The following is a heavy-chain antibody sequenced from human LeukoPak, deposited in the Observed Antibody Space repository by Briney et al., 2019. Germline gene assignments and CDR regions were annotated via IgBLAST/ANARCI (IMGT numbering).Heavy chain of an antibody. CDR2: IIPIFGTA. J-gene: IGHJ4*02. V-gene: IGHV1-69*13. Sequence: SVKVSCKASGGTFSSYAISWVRQAPGQGLEWMGGIIPIFGTANYAQKFQGRVTITADESTSTAYMELSSLRSEDTAVYYCARQSGSYYEEDFDYWAREPWSPSP. CDR1: GGTFSSYA. D-gene: IGHD1-26*01. CDR3: ARQSGSYYEEDFDY.